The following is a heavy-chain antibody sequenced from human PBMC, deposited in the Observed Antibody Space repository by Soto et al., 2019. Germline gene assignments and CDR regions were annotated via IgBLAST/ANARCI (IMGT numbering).Heavy chain of an antibody. D-gene: IGHD2-15*01. V-gene: IGHV3-23*01. CDR3: AKVDIVVAVAATGFDY. J-gene: IGHJ4*02. CDR2: ISGSGGST. CDR1: GFTFSSYA. Sequence: EVQLLESGGGLVQPGGSLRLSCAASGFTFSSYAMSWVRQAPGKGLEWVSAISGSGGSTYYADSVKGRFTISRDNSKNTLYLQMNSLRAEDTAVYYCAKVDIVVAVAATGFDYWGQGTLVTVSS.